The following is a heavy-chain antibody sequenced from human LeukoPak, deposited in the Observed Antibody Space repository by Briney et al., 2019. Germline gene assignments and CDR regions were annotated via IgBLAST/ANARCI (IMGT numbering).Heavy chain of an antibody. CDR1: GFTFSSYA. CDR2: ISSSGGST. CDR3: ANPRDSSTWYTFDY. V-gene: IGHV3-23*01. D-gene: IGHD6-13*01. J-gene: IGHJ4*02. Sequence: GGSLRLSCAASGFTFSSYAMNWVRQAPGKGLEWVSGISSSGGSTSYADSVKGRFTISRDNSKNTLYLQMNSLRAEDTADYYCANPRDSSTWYTFDYWGQGTLVTVSS.